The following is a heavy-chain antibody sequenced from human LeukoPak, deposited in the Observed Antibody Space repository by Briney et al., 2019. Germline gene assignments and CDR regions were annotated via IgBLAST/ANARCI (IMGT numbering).Heavy chain of an antibody. CDR1: GYTFTGYY. V-gene: IGHV1-2*02. CDR3: ARAAGYSSSWRYFQH. Sequence: ASLKVSCKASGYTFTGYYMHWVRQAPGQGLEWMGWINANSGGTNYAQKFQGRVTMTRDTSISTAYMELSRLRSDDTAVYYCARAAGYSSSWRYFQHWGQGTLVTVSS. CDR2: INANSGGT. D-gene: IGHD6-13*01. J-gene: IGHJ1*01.